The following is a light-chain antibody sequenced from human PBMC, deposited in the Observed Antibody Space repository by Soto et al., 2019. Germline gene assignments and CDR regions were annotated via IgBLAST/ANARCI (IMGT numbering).Light chain of an antibody. CDR1: QTVLYSSINKDY. V-gene: IGKV4-1*01. CDR3: QQYYSTPRT. CDR2: WAS. Sequence: DIVMTQSPDSLAVSLGERATINCKSSQTVLYSSINKDYLTWYQQKSGQPPKLLIYWASTREFGVPDRFSGSGSGTDFTLTISSLQAEDVAVYYCQQYYSTPRTFGRGTKVEIK. J-gene: IGKJ1*01.